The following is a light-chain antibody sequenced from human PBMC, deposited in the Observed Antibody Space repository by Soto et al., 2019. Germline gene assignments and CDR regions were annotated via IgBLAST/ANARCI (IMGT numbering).Light chain of an antibody. CDR1: QSVSSY. Sequence: EIVMTQSPANLSVSPGERATLSCRASQSVSSYLAWYQQKPGQAPRLLIYGASARATGIPARFSGSGSGTEFTLIIRSLQSEDFAIYYSQHYNNWPLITFGQGTRLEI. CDR3: QHYNNWPLIT. V-gene: IGKV3-15*01. J-gene: IGKJ5*01. CDR2: GAS.